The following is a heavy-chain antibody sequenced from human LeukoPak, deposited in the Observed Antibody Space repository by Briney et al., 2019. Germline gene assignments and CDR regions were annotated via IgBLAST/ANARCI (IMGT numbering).Heavy chain of an antibody. CDR1: GYTFTGYY. D-gene: IGHD3-22*01. CDR3: ASDLVPYYDDSSGYLYGY. J-gene: IGHJ4*02. CDR2: INPNSGGT. Sequence: ASVKVSCKASGYTFTGYYMHWVRQAPGQGLEWMGWINPNSGGTNYAQKFQGRVTMNRDKSISTAYMELSRLRSDDPAVYYCASDLVPYYDDSSGYLYGYWGQGTLVTVSS. V-gene: IGHV1-2*02.